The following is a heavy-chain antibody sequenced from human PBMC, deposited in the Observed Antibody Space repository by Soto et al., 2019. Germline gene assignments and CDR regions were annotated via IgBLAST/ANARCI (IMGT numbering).Heavy chain of an antibody. V-gene: IGHV4-59*01. J-gene: IGHJ4*02. CDR2: IYYSGST. Sequence: PPETLSLTCTVSGGSISSYYWSWIRQPPGKGLEWIGYIYYSGSTNYNPSLKSRVTISVDTSKNQFSLKLSSVTAADTAVYYCARGSYRRAFDYWGQGTLVTVSS. CDR3: ARGSYRRAFDY. CDR1: GGSISSYY. D-gene: IGHD5-18*01.